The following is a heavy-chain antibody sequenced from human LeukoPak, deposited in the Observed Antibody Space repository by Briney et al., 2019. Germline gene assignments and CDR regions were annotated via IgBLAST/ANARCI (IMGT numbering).Heavy chain of an antibody. D-gene: IGHD6-13*01. CDR2: IIPIFGTA. Sequence: ASVRVSCKASGGTFSSYAISWVRQAPGQGLEWMGGIIPIFGTANYAQKFQGRVTITADKSTSTAYMELSSLRSEDTAVYYCARGRGIAAAPFDYWGQGPLVTVSS. V-gene: IGHV1-69*06. CDR3: ARGRGIAAAPFDY. CDR1: GGTFSSYA. J-gene: IGHJ4*02.